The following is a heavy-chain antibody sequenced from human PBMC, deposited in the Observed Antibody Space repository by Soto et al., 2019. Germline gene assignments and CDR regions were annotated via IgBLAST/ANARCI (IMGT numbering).Heavy chain of an antibody. V-gene: IGHV3-30*18. J-gene: IGHJ4*02. Sequence: WLCXRLSWQAAVFNFYNYCSHWFRQAPGKGLEWVAVITYDGSFQYYADSVKGRFKISRDNSKNTLSLHLNTLKPEDTAVYHCAKDSVGGNFYHHIAFCGQRTLV. CDR2: ITYDGSFQ. CDR1: VFNFYNYC. D-gene: IGHD3-3*01. CDR3: AKDSVGGNFYHHIAF.